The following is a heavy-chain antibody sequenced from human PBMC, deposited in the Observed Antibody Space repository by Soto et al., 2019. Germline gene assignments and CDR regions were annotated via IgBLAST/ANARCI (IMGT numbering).Heavy chain of an antibody. J-gene: IGHJ4*02. V-gene: IGHV5-51*01. D-gene: IGHD6-13*01. CDR1: GYSFTSYW. CDR3: ARQLAGWQQLVLGYFDY. Sequence: PGESLKISCKGSGYSFTSYWIGWVRQMPGKGLEWMGIIYPGDSDTRYSPSFQGQVTISADKSISTAYLQWSSLKASDTAMYYCARQLAGWQQLVLGYFDYWGQGTLVTVSS. CDR2: IYPGDSDT.